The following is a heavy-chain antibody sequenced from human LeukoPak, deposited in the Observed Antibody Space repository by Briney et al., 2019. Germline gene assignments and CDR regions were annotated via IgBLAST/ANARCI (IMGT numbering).Heavy chain of an antibody. D-gene: IGHD3-10*01. CDR2: IKQDGSEK. CDR3: ARSPSGSPPSGVFGAFDI. CDR1: GFTFSSYS. V-gene: IGHV3-7*01. J-gene: IGHJ3*02. Sequence: RPGGSLRLSCAASGFTFSSYSMNWVRQAPGKGLEWVANIKQDGSEKYYVDSVKGRFTISRDNAKNSLYLQMNSLRAEDTAVYYCARSPSGSPPSGVFGAFDIWGQGTMVTVSS.